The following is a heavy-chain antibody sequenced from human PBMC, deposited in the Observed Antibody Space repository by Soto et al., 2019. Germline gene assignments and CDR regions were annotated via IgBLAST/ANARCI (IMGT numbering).Heavy chain of an antibody. CDR2: IKSKNDGGTI. J-gene: IGHJ4*02. Sequence: PGVSLRLSCAAYGLSFSNAWMNWVRQAPGQGQEWDGRIKSKNDGGTIDYSAHVEGRFTISRDDSRNTLYVQMNSLKIEYTGIYYFATIGTRPSADVPFDRWCQGTLLIVTS. CDR1: GLSFSNAW. V-gene: IGHV3-15*07. CDR3: ATIGTRPSADVPFDR. D-gene: IGHD2-2*01.